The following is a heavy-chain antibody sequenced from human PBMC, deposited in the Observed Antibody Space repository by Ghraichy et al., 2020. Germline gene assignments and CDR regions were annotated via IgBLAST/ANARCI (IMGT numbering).Heavy chain of an antibody. Sequence: ASVKVSCKASGYTFTSYGISWVRQAPGQGLEWMGWISAYNGNTNYAQKLQGRVTMTTDTSTSTAYMELRSLRSDDTAVYYCARVSLDYVWGSYRYIDYWGQGTLVTVSS. V-gene: IGHV1-18*04. CDR3: ARVSLDYVWGSYRYIDY. CDR1: GYTFTSYG. J-gene: IGHJ4*02. D-gene: IGHD3-16*02. CDR2: ISAYNGNT.